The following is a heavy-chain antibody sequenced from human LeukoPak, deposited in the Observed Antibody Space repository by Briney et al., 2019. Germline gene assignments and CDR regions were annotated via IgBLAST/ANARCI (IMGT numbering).Heavy chain of an antibody. CDR1: GFYFRDHW. CDR2: ISYDGSNK. D-gene: IGHD2-15*01. J-gene: IGHJ5*02. V-gene: IGHV3-30-3*01. Sequence: PGGSLRLSCAASGFYFRDHWMDWVRQAPGKGPEWVAVISYDGSNKYYADSVKGRFTISRDNSKNMLYLQMNSLRVEDTAVYYCARDALVAASSRFDPWGQGTLVTVSS. CDR3: ARDALVAASSRFDP.